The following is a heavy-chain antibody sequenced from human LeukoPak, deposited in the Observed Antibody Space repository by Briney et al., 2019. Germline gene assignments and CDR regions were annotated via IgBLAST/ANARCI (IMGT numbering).Heavy chain of an antibody. Sequence: PGGSLRLSCAAFGFTFSSYAMHWVRQAPGKGLEWVAVISYDGSNKYYADSVKGRFTISRDNSKNTLYLQMNSLRAEDTAVYYCARDLYSSGYSDYWGQGTLVTVSS. J-gene: IGHJ4*02. CDR2: ISYDGSNK. CDR1: GFTFSSYA. CDR3: ARDLYSSGYSDY. D-gene: IGHD6-19*01. V-gene: IGHV3-30-3*01.